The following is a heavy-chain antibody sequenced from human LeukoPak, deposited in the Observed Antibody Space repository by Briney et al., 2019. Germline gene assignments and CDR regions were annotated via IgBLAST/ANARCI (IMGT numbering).Heavy chain of an antibody. CDR2: IKQDGSEK. J-gene: IGHJ6*03. D-gene: IGHD5-24*01. CDR3: ARDELTVARWLQYEYYYYMDV. V-gene: IGHV3-7*01. CDR1: GFTFSSYW. Sequence: GGSLRLSCAASGFTFSSYWMSWVRQAPGKGLEWVANIKQDGSEKYYVDSVKGRFTISRDNAKNSLYLQMNSLRAEDTAVYYCARDELTVARWLQYEYYYYMDVWGKGTTVTVSS.